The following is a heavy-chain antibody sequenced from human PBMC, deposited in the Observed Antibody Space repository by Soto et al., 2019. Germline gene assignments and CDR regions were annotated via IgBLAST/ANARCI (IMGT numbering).Heavy chain of an antibody. CDR1: GFTFSTYW. D-gene: IGHD2-2*01. CDR3: ATAISSPFSNFDY. V-gene: IGHV3-7*01. Sequence: EVQLVQSGGDLVQPGGSLRLSCVASGFTFSTYWMTWVRQAPGMGLEWVAGIKEDASEELYVDSVKGRFSVSRDNAKNSLYLQLNSLSAEDTAVYYCATAISSPFSNFDYWGQGSLVTVFS. J-gene: IGHJ4*02. CDR2: IKEDASEE.